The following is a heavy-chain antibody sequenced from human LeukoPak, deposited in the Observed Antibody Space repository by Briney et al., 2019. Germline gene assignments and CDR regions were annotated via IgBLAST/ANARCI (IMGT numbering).Heavy chain of an antibody. CDR3: ARLRGSYFDS. D-gene: IGHD1-26*01. V-gene: IGHV3-64*01. Sequence: GGSLRLSCAASGFTFSSYAMHWVRQAPGKGLEYVSAISSNGGSTYYANSVKGRFTISRDNSKNTLYLQMGSLRAEDMAVYYCARLRGSYFDSWGQGTLVTVAS. J-gene: IGHJ4*02. CDR1: GFTFSSYA. CDR2: ISSNGGST.